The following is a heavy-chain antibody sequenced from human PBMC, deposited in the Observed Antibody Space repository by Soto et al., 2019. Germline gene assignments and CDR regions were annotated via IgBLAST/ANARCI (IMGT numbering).Heavy chain of an antibody. V-gene: IGHV1-2*04. J-gene: IGHJ6*02. CDR3: ARARGPLGELSLSTPSYYYGMDV. CDR2: INPNSGGT. Sequence: ASVKVSCKASGYTFTGYYMHWVRQAPGQGLEWMGWINPNSGGTNYAQKFQGWVTMTRDTSISTAYMELSRLRSDDTAVYYCARARGPLGELSLSTPSYYYGMDVWGQGTTVTVSS. CDR1: GYTFTGYY. D-gene: IGHD3-16*02.